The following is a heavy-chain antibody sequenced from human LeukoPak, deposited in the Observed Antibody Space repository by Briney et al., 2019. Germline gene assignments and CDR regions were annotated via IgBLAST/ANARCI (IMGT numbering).Heavy chain of an antibody. V-gene: IGHV4-59*01. D-gene: IGHD5-24*01. CDR2: IYYSGST. J-gene: IGHJ4*02. CDR1: GGSISSYF. Sequence: PLGTLCLTCVVSGGSISSYFWSWVRQPPGEGLEWIGYIYYSGSTNYNPSLESRVTISVDTSKNQFSLKLSSVTGADTAVYYCARVRGEMATDYWGQGTLVTVSS. CDR3: ARVRGEMATDY.